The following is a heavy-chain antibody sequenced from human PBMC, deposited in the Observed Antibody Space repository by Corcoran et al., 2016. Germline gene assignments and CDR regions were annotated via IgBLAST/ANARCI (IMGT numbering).Heavy chain of an antibody. CDR2: INHSGST. D-gene: IGHD2-2*01. J-gene: IGHJ4*02. CDR1: GGSFSGYY. CDR3: ARVAGVNIVVVPAAMQGQYYFDY. V-gene: IGHV4-34*01. Sequence: QVQLQQWGAGLLKPSETLSLTCAVYGGSFSGYYWSWIRQPPGKGLEWIGEINHSGSTNYNTPLKSRVTITVATSTNQFSLKMSSVPAADTAVYYCARVAGVNIVVVPAAMQGQYYFDYWGQGTLVTVSS.